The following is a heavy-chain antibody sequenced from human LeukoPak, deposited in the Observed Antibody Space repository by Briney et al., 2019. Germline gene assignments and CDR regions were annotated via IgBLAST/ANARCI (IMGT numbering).Heavy chain of an antibody. V-gene: IGHV3-23*01. J-gene: IGHJ4*02. CDR1: GFTFSNFA. Sequence: GGSLRLSCAASGFTFSNFAMSWVRRAPGKGLEWVSAISGGGGTAYYADSVKGRFTISRDNAKNSLYLQMNSLRAEDTAVYYCARDKSESDPVTGGEWGQGTLVTVSS. CDR3: ARDKSESDPVTGGE. CDR2: ISGGGGTA. D-gene: IGHD7-27*01.